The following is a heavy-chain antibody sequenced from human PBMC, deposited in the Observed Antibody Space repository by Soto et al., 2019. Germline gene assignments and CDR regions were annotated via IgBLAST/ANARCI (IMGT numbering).Heavy chain of an antibody. CDR1: GGSISSYS. D-gene: IGHD6-19*01. J-gene: IGHJ4*02. CDR3: ATDQAGYYFDY. CDR2: LFYTGTT. Sequence: SETLSLTCTVSGGSISSYSWSWIRQSPEKRLEWIGCLFYTGTTKYNPSLKSRVTMSVDTSKNQFSLKLTSVTAADSAVYYCATDQAGYYFDYWGQGTVVTVSS. V-gene: IGHV4-59*01.